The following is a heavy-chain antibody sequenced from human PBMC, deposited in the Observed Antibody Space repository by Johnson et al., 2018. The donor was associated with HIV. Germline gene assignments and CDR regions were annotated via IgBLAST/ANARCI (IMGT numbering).Heavy chain of an antibody. CDR2: ISFDGSNK. D-gene: IGHD2-21*01. CDR1: GFTFSSYA. V-gene: IGHV3-30*04. Sequence: QVQLVESGGGLVQPGGSLRLSCAASGFTFSSYAMNWVRQAPGKGLEWVAVISFDGSNKYYADSVKGRFTISRDNAKNSLYLQMNSLRAEDTAMYYCARRMVVGYHAFDIWGQGTMVTVSS. J-gene: IGHJ3*02. CDR3: ARRMVVGYHAFDI.